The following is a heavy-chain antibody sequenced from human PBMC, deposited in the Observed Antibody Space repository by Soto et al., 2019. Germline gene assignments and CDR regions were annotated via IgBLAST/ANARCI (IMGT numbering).Heavy chain of an antibody. V-gene: IGHV3-30-3*01. CDR2: ISYDGSNK. Sequence: QVQLVESGGGVVQPGRSLRLSCAASGFTFSSYAMHWVRQAPGKGLEWVAVISYDGSNKYYADSVKGRFTISRDNSKNTLYLQMNSLRAEDTAVYYCAREVGSGYDPWWIDYWGQGTLGTVSS. J-gene: IGHJ4*02. D-gene: IGHD5-12*01. CDR3: AREVGSGYDPWWIDY. CDR1: GFTFSSYA.